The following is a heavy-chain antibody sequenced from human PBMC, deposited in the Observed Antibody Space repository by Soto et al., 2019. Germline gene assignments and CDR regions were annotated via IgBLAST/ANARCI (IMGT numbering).Heavy chain of an antibody. CDR3: ARGRSIAARPYYFDY. CDR1: CGSIISYR. CDR2: LNNYWNT. V-gene: IGHV4-4*07. J-gene: IGHJ4*02. Sequence: SETLSLTRTVSCGSIISYRWIWIRQPAGKGLEWIGRLNNYWNTHYNPSLKSRVTVSVDTSRNQFFLTLSSVTAADTAVYYCARGRSIAARPYYFDYWGQGTLVTVSS. D-gene: IGHD6-6*01.